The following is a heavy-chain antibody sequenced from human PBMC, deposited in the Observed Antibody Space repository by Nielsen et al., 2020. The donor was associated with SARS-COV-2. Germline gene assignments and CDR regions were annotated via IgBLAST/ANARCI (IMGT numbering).Heavy chain of an antibody. CDR2: ISYDGSNK. Sequence: GESLKISCAASGFTFSSYGMHWVRQAPGKGLEWVAVISYDGSNKYYADSVKGRFTISRDNAKNSLYLQMNSLRAEDTAVYYCARVSSSGGRFDPWGQGTLVTVSS. J-gene: IGHJ5*02. V-gene: IGHV3-30*03. D-gene: IGHD6-13*01. CDR1: GFTFSSYG. CDR3: ARVSSSGGRFDP.